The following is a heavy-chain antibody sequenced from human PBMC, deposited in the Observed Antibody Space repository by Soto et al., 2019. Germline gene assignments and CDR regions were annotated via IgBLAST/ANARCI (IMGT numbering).Heavy chain of an antibody. CDR3: ARSYCGGDCPNNWFHP. CDR1: GYIFSGYY. Sequence: QVQLVQSGAEVKKPGASVRISCKTSGYIFSGYYIQWVRQAPGQGLEWMGIINPSGGTTTYAQKLKERVALTRDTSTSTVDMELTSLRSEDTAIYFCARSYCGGDCPNNWFHPWGQGTLVTVSS. D-gene: IGHD2-21*02. CDR2: INPSGGTT. J-gene: IGHJ5*02. V-gene: IGHV1-46*01.